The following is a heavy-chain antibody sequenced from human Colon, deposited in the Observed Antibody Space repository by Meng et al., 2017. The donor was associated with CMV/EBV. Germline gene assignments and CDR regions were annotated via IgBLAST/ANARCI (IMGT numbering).Heavy chain of an antibody. CDR1: GDSIINTNYY. D-gene: IGHD3-10*01. V-gene: IGHV4-39*07. J-gene: IGHJ6*02. CDR2: IYYSGST. CDR3: ARDSGYYGMDV. Sequence: SETLSLTCTASGDSIINTNYYWGWIRQPPGKGLEWIGSIYYSGSTYYNPSLKSRVTISVDTSKNQFSLKLSSVTAADTAVYYCARDSGYYGMDVWGQGTTVTVSS.